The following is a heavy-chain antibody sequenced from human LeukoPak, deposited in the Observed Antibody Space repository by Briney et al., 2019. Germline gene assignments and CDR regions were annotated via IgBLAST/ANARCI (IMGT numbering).Heavy chain of an antibody. CDR1: GYTFTSYD. CDR3: ARDFPRDYDILTGYYMAGWFDP. J-gene: IGHJ5*02. V-gene: IGHV1-8*01. CDR2: MNPNSGNT. D-gene: IGHD3-9*01. Sequence: ASVKVSCKASGYTFTSYDINWVRQATGQGLEWMGWMNPNSGNTGYAQKFQGRVTMTRNTSISTAYMELRSLRSDDTAVYYCARDFPRDYDILTGYYMAGWFDPWGQGTLVTVSS.